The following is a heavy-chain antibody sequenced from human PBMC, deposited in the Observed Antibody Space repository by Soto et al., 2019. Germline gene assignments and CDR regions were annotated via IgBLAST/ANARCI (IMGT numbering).Heavy chain of an antibody. CDR1: GFTFSSYG. J-gene: IGHJ6*03. V-gene: IGHV3-30*18. CDR2: ISDDGSNK. CDR3: AKVGAEESSADYYYDMDV. Sequence: QVQLVESGGGVVQPGRSLRLSCAASGFTFSSYGMHWVRQAPGKGLDWVAVISDDGSNKYYADSVKGLFTISRDNSKNTLYLQMNSLRAEDTAVYYCAKVGAEESSADYYYDMDVWGKGTTVTVSS.